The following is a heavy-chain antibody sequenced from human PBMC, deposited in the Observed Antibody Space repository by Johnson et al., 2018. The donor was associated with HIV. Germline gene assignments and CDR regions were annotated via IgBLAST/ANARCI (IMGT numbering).Heavy chain of an antibody. V-gene: IGHV3-53*01. Sequence: VQLVESGGGLIQPGGSLRLSCVASGFTVSYNYMNWVRQAPGKGLEWVSVIYSGGNTFYADSVQGRFTISRDNSKNTLDLQMNSLRAEDTAVYYCARVKQQVVRVGSDAFDIWGQGTMVTVSS. CDR1: GFTVSYNY. CDR2: IYSGGNT. J-gene: IGHJ3*02. CDR3: ARVKQQVVRVGSDAFDI. D-gene: IGHD6-13*01.